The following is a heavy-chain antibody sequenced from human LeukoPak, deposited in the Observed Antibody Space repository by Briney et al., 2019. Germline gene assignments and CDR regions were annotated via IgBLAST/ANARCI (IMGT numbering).Heavy chain of an antibody. CDR2: INHSGST. J-gene: IGHJ5*02. CDR1: GGSSSGYY. D-gene: IGHD6-6*01. V-gene: IGHV4-34*01. CDR3: ASFAKSSEYSSSSGDWFDP. Sequence: SETLSLTCAVYGGSSSGYYWSWIRQPPGKGLEWIGEINHSGSTNYNPSLKSRVTISVDTSKNQFSLKLSSVTAADTAVYYCASFAKSSEYSSSSGDWFDPWGQGTLVTVSS.